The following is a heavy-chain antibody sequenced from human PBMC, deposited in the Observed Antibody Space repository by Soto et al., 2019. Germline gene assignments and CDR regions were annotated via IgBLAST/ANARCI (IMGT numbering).Heavy chain of an antibody. CDR2: ISGSGGST. CDR3: VTHSSGWYFDY. CDR1: GFTFSSYA. V-gene: IGHV3-23*01. D-gene: IGHD6-19*01. Sequence: GRSLRLSCAASGFTFSSYAMSWVRQAPGKGLEWVSVISGSGGSTHYADSVKGRSTISRDNSKNTLYLQMSSLRTEDTAVFYCVTHSSGWYFDYWGPGTLVTV. J-gene: IGHJ4*02.